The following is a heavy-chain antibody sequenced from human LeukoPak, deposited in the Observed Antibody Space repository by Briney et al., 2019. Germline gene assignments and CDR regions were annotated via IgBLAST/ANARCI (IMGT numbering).Heavy chain of an antibody. Sequence: SETLSLTCAVYGGSFSGYYWSWIRQSPGKGLEWIGEINRPGITKYNPSLESRVTISLDTSKNQFSLRLTSATAADTAMYYCARSEDCGSSSCYWFGPWGRGTLVTVSS. CDR2: INRPGIT. D-gene: IGHD2-2*01. CDR3: ARSEDCGSSSCYWFGP. CDR1: GGSFSGYY. V-gene: IGHV4-34*01. J-gene: IGHJ5*02.